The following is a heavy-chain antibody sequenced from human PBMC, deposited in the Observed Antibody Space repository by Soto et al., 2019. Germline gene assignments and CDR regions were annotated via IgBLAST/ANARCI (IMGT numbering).Heavy chain of an antibody. Sequence: PETLSPTCTVPGASISGFYWSSIRNSALNGLECIGRIYSTGTTDYNPSLKSRVMMSLDTSKKQFSLKLRSVTAADTAVYYCVGAGTKTLRDWFDPWRQG. CDR2: IYSTGTT. J-gene: IGHJ5*02. CDR3: VGAGTKTLRDWFDP. D-gene: IGHD1-1*01. V-gene: IGHV4-4*07. CDR1: GASISGFY.